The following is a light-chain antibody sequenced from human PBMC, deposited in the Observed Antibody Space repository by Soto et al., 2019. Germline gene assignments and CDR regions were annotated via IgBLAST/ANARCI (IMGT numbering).Light chain of an antibody. J-gene: IGKJ1*01. CDR2: DAS. Sequence: EIVLTQSPATLSLSPGERATLSCRASQSVSSYLAWYQQKPGQAPRLLIYDASNRATGIPARFSGSGSGTDFTLTISSLEPEDFAVYCCQQRGNWPTPFGQGTKVEIK. CDR1: QSVSSY. CDR3: QQRGNWPTP. V-gene: IGKV3-11*01.